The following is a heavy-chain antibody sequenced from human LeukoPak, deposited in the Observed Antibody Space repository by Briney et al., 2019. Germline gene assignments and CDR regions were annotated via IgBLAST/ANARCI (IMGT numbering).Heavy chain of an antibody. V-gene: IGHV3-23*01. CDR2: INDSSTDR. J-gene: IGHJ1*01. Sequence: GESVRLSCAASGFTFSSYAMSWVRQAPGKGLEWVSGINDSSTDRYYADSVRGRFSISRDNSKNTLYLQMNSLRAEDTAVYYCAKEVSMSWSHWGQGTLV. CDR3: AKEVSMSWSH. CDR1: GFTFSSYA. D-gene: IGHD2-21*01.